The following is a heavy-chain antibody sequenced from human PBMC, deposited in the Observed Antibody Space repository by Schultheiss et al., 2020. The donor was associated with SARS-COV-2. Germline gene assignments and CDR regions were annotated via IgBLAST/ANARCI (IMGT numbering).Heavy chain of an antibody. CDR1: GFTFSSYA. V-gene: IGHV3-48*04. J-gene: IGHJ5*02. D-gene: IGHD3-3*01. Sequence: GGSLRLSCAASGFTFSSYAMTWVRQAPGKGLEWVSYISSSSSTIYYADSVKGRFTISRDNAKNSLYLQMNSLRAEDTAVYYCARVAGGTYYDFWSGKNWFDPWGQGTLVTVSS. CDR3: ARVAGGTYYDFWSGKNWFDP. CDR2: ISSSSSTI.